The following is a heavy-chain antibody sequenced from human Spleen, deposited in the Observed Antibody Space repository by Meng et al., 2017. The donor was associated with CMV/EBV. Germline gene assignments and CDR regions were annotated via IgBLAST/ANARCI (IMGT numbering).Heavy chain of an antibody. CDR3: AKDIWGWQFDY. D-gene: IGHD4/OR15-4a*01. CDR2: FGGTGGDI. V-gene: IGHV3-23*01. CDR1: GFTFSDQD. Sequence: GESLKISCEASGFTFSDQDMSWIRQAPGKGLEWVAAFGGTGGDINYADSVKGRFTISRDNSKNTLFLQMNNLRAEDTAIYYCAKDIWGWQFDYWGHGTLVTVSS. J-gene: IGHJ4*01.